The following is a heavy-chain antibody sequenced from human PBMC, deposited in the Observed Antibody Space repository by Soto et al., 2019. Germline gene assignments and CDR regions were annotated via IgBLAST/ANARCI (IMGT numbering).Heavy chain of an antibody. V-gene: IGHV1-69*01. J-gene: IGHJ6*02. D-gene: IGHD2-8*01. CDR1: GGTFRSYA. CDR2: IIPMFGKA. CDR3: ARSMETNYFYCMDV. Sequence: QVQLVQSGAEVREPGSSVKVSCEASGGTFRSYAINWVRQAPGQGLEWMGGIIPMFGKANYAEKFLGRVTITADEATRTAYMEVSSLKSEDTAVYYCARSMETNYFYCMDVWGLGTTVTVS.